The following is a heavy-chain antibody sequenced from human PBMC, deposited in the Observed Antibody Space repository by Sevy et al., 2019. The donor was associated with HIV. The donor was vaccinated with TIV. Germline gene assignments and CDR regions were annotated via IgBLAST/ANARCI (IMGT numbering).Heavy chain of an antibody. D-gene: IGHD2-2*01. CDR3: ARGGCSSTRCYQVGDWFDS. CDR1: GFTFSNHA. CDR2: INQDGSEK. J-gene: IGHJ5*01. Sequence: GPLRLSCAASGFTFSNHAMHWVRQAPGKGLEWVANINQDGSEKHYADSVKGRFSISRDNAKNSLYVQMKSLRADDTAVYYCARGGCSSTRCYQVGDWFDSWGQGALVTVSS. V-gene: IGHV3-7*01.